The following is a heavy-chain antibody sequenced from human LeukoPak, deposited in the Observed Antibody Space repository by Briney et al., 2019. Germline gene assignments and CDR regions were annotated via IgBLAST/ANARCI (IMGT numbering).Heavy chain of an antibody. D-gene: IGHD3-22*01. CDR2: INAGNGNT. CDR1: GYTFTSYA. CDR3: ALEAGITMIVAD. J-gene: IGHJ4*02. V-gene: IGHV1-3*01. Sequence: ASVKVSCKASGYTFTSYAMHWVRQAPGQRLEWMGWINAGNGNTKYSQKFQGRVTITRDTSASTAYMELSSLRSEDTAVYYCALEAGITMIVADWGQGTLVTVSS.